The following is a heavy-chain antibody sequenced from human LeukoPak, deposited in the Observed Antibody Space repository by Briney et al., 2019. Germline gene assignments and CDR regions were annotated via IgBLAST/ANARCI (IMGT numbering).Heavy chain of an antibody. D-gene: IGHD3-22*01. V-gene: IGHV1-3*03. CDR3: ARCYYDSSGYYCAAFDI. Sequence: ASVKVSCKASGGTFTSYAMHWVRQAPGQRLEWMGWINAGNGNTKYSQEFQGRVTFTRDTSASTAYMELSSLRSEDMAVYYCARCYYDSSGYYCAAFDIWGQGTMVTVSS. J-gene: IGHJ3*02. CDR2: INAGNGNT. CDR1: GGTFTSYA.